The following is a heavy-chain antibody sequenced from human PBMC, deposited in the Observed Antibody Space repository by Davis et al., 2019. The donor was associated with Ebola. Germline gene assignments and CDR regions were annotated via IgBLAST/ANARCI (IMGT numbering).Heavy chain of an antibody. D-gene: IGHD1-26*01. CDR3: ATLPGGRGVDV. Sequence: GESLKISCAASRFTFSDSWMHWVRTAPGKGLEWVANVRQDETEKHYVDSVKGRFTISRDNTKNSIYLQMNSLTVEDTAVYYCATLPGGRGVDVWGPGTTVTVSS. CDR2: VRQDETEK. CDR1: RFTFSDSW. J-gene: IGHJ6*02. V-gene: IGHV3-7*01.